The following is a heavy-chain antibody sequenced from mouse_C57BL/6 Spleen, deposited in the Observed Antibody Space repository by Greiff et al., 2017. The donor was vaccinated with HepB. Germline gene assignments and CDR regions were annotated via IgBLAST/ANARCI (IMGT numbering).Heavy chain of an antibody. J-gene: IGHJ3*01. Sequence: EVQGVESGGGLVKPGGSLKLSCAASGFTFSSYAMSWVRQTPEKRLEWVATISDGGSYTYYPDNVKGRFTISRDNAKNNLYLQMSHLKSEDTAMYYCARPGTGFAYWGQGTLVTVSA. CDR1: GFTFSSYA. CDR2: ISDGGSYT. D-gene: IGHD4-1*01. V-gene: IGHV5-4*01. CDR3: ARPGTGFAY.